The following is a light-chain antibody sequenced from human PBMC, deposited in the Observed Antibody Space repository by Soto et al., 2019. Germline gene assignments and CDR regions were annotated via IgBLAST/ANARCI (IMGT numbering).Light chain of an antibody. Sequence: QSVLTQPASVSGSPGQSITISCTGTSSDVGGYKYVSWYQQHPDKAPKLIIFEVSNRPSGISSRFSGSKSGNTASLTISGLQAEDEADYYCCSYAGSYTWVFGGGTKLTVL. J-gene: IGLJ3*02. CDR3: CSYAGSYTWV. CDR1: SSDVGGYKY. CDR2: EVS. V-gene: IGLV2-14*01.